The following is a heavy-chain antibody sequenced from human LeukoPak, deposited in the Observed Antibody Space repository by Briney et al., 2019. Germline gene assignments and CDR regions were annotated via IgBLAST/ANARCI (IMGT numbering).Heavy chain of an antibody. Sequence: GGSRRLSCAASGFTFGSYAISWVRQAPGKGLEWVSAISGSGGSTYYADSVKGRFTISRDNSKNTLYLQMNSLRAEDTAVYYCAKAPYYDFWSGYPNWFDPWGQGTLVTVSS. V-gene: IGHV3-23*01. CDR3: AKAPYYDFWSGYPNWFDP. J-gene: IGHJ5*02. CDR1: GFTFGSYA. CDR2: ISGSGGST. D-gene: IGHD3-3*01.